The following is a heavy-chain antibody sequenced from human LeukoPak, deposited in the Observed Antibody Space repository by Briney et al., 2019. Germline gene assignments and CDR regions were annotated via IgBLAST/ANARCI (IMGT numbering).Heavy chain of an antibody. D-gene: IGHD3-22*01. CDR2: IYYSGST. CDR3: ARDRGDDTVSYFDY. J-gene: IGHJ4*02. Sequence: SETLSLTCTVSGGSISSGDYYWSWIRQPPGKGLEWIGYIYYSGSTYYNPSLKSRVTITVDTSKNQFSLKLSSVTAADTAVYYCARDRGDDTVSYFDYWGQGTLVTVSS. V-gene: IGHV4-30-4*01. CDR1: GGSISSGDYY.